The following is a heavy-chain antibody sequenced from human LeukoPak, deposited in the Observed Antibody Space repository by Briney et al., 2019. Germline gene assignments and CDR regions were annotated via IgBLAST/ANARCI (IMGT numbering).Heavy chain of an antibody. CDR1: GFIFSSYS. V-gene: IGHV3-21*01. CDR3: ARDHIWSSLDYFDY. J-gene: IGHJ4*02. Sequence: PGGSLRLSCAASGFIFSSYSMNWVRQAPGKGLEWVSSISSSSDYIYYADSVKGRFTISRDNAKNSLYLQMNTLRAEDTAVYYCARDHIWSSLDYFDYWGQGTLVTVSS. D-gene: IGHD3-3*02. CDR2: ISSSSDYI.